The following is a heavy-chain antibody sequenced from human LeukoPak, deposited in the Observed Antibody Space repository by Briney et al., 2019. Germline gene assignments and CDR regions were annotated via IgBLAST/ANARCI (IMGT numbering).Heavy chain of an antibody. CDR3: ARDMGGPDY. Sequence: GGSLRLSCAASGFTFSSYGMHWVRQAPGKGLEWVAVIWYDGSNKYYADSVKGRFTISRDDSKNTLYLQMSSLRAEDTAVYYCARDMGGPDYWGQGTLVTVSS. CDR1: GFTFSSYG. J-gene: IGHJ4*02. V-gene: IGHV3-33*01. D-gene: IGHD3-16*01. CDR2: IWYDGSNK.